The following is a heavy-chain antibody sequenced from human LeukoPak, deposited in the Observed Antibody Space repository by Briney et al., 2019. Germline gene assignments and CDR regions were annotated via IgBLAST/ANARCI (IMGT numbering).Heavy chain of an antibody. CDR2: ISYDGRHK. Sequence: PGGSLRLSCAASGFSFSSYGMHWVRQAPGKGLEWVAVISYDGRHKYYADSVKGRLTISRDNSKNTLYLQMNSLRAEDTAVYYCAKDLDSSGYYYLGYWGQGTLVTVSS. J-gene: IGHJ4*02. CDR1: GFSFSSYG. D-gene: IGHD3-22*01. V-gene: IGHV3-30*18. CDR3: AKDLDSSGYYYLGY.